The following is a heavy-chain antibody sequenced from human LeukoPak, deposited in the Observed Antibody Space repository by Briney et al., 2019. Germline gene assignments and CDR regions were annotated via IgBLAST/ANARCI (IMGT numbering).Heavy chain of an antibody. CDR2: ISYDGSNK. CDR1: GFTFSSYG. CDR3: AKDRNVGYDFWSGYNNYFDY. J-gene: IGHJ4*02. D-gene: IGHD3-3*01. Sequence: GGSLRLSCAASGFTFSSYGMHWVRQAPGKGLEWVAVISYDGSNKYYADSVKGRFTISRDNSKNTLYLQMNSLRAEDTAVYYCAKDRNVGYDFWSGYNNYFDYWGQGTLVTVSS. V-gene: IGHV3-30*18.